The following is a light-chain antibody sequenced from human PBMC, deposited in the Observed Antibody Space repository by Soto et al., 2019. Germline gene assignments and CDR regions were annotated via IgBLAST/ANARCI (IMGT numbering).Light chain of an antibody. J-gene: IGLJ1*01. CDR1: KSDIGVYDF. V-gene: IGLV2-14*01. CDR3: HSYTRSSTYV. Sequence: QSALTQPPSASGSPGQSVTISCTGTKSDIGVYDFVSWYQHHPGKAPRLIIFEVSYRPSGVSNRFSGSKSGNTASLTISGLLPEDEADYYCHSYTRSSTYVFGSGTKLTVL. CDR2: EVS.